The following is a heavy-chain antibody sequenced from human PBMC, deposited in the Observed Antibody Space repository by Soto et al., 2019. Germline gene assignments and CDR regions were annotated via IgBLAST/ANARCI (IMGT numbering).Heavy chain of an antibody. CDR3: AKGRHPDGIWSVDY. J-gene: IGHJ4*02. CDR2: INGGGGTT. V-gene: IGHV3-23*01. CDR1: GFSFSGYT. D-gene: IGHD1-20*01. Sequence: EVQLLESGGHLIQPGESLRLSCAASGFSFSGYTMNWVRQAQGKGLEWISGINGGGGTTYYADSVKGRFTISRDDSKNILYLHMISRRAADIAIYYCAKGRHPDGIWSVDYWGRGTLVTVSS.